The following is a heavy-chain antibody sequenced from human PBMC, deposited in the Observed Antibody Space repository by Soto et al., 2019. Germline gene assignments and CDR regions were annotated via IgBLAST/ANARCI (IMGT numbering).Heavy chain of an antibody. Sequence: QVRLVESGGGVVQPGRSLRLSCVASGFTFSAYGIHWVRQAPGKGLEWVAVISYDGSDKFYADSVKGRFTISRDNSKNTLSLQMNNLSAEDTAVYYCATTGGGSVLGGFYYYGMDVWGQGATVTVSS. CDR3: ATTGGGSVLGGFYYYGMDV. J-gene: IGHJ6*02. CDR2: ISYDGSDK. CDR1: GFTFSAYG. D-gene: IGHD5-12*01. V-gene: IGHV3-30*03.